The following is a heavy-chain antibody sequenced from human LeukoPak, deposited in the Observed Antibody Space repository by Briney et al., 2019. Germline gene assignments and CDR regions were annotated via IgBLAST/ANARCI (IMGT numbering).Heavy chain of an antibody. Sequence: HPGGSLSLSCAASGFTFSSYGMHWVRHAPGKGLVWFSLINSDGTNTNYADSVKGRFTISRDNAKNTLYLQMNSLRPEDTAVYYCASRIPYDSSIYWGQGTLVTVSS. V-gene: IGHV3-74*01. CDR1: GFTFSSYG. CDR3: ASRIPYDSSIY. J-gene: IGHJ4*02. CDR2: INSDGTNT. D-gene: IGHD3-22*01.